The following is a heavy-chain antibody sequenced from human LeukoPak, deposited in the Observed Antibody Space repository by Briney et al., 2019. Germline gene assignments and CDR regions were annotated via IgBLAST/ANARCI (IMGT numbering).Heavy chain of an antibody. V-gene: IGHV3-7*01. D-gene: IGHD6-6*01. Sequence: GGSLRLSCTASGFTFSDYWMTWVRQAPGKGPEWVADIKQDGSQRYYVDSVRGRFTISRDNAKNSLFLQMNGLRAEDTAVYYCARRGGSSSRRSPIDYWGQGTLVTVSS. CDR1: GFTFSDYW. CDR2: IKQDGSQR. J-gene: IGHJ4*02. CDR3: ARRGGSSSRRSPIDY.